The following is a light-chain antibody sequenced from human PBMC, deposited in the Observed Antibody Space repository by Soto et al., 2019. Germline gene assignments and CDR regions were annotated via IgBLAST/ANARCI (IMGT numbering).Light chain of an antibody. Sequence: EIVMTQSPATLSVSPGERATLSCRASQSVSSNLVWYQQKPGQAPRLLIYGASTRATGIPARFSGSGSGTEFTLTISSLQSEDFAVYYCHQHNNWPLTFGGGTKVEIK. CDR3: HQHNNWPLT. V-gene: IGKV3-15*01. CDR2: GAS. J-gene: IGKJ4*01. CDR1: QSVSSN.